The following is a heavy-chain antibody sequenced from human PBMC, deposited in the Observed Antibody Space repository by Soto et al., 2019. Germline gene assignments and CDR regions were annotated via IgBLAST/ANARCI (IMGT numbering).Heavy chain of an antibody. CDR3: ARDTPYNWFHP. CDR2: IDTDGRVT. J-gene: IGHJ5*02. Sequence: GSLGLSCAAAGLTFRCYWMHWVRQAPGKGLVWVSRIDTDGRVTNYADSVEGRFTISRDDAKNTLYLQMNSLRAEDTAVYYCARDTPYNWFHPWGQGILVTVST. CDR1: GLTFRCYW. V-gene: IGHV3-74*01.